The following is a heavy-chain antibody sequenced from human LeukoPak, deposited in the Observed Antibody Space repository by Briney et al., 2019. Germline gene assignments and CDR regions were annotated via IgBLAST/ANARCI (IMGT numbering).Heavy chain of an antibody. V-gene: IGHV3-23*01. CDR2: ITGSADYT. Sequence: GGALRLSSATPGFTFIGYAVAWGRQAPGEGVGWVSAITGSADYTYYADYVKRRFTISRDKSKNTLYLQMNNLRAEDTAVYYCAKRRYDMSGYFDYWGQGPLVTVSS. D-gene: IGHD3-3*01. CDR1: GFTFIGYA. CDR3: AKRRYDMSGYFDY. J-gene: IGHJ4*02.